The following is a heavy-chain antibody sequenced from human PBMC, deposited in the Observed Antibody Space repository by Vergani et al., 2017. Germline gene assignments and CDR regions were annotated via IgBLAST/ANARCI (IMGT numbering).Heavy chain of an antibody. CDR2: TWYDGNNK. J-gene: IGHJ5*02. CDR3: ARDLRLLYNRFDP. V-gene: IGHV3-33*01. Sequence: QVQLVESGGGVVQPGRSLILSCAASGFTFNQYGMHWVRQAPGKGLEWVAVTWYDGNNKQYADSVKGRFTISRDNSKSTMYLQMNSLRDEVTGVYYCARDLRLLYNRFDPWGQGTLVTVSS. D-gene: IGHD1-14*01. CDR1: GFTFNQYG.